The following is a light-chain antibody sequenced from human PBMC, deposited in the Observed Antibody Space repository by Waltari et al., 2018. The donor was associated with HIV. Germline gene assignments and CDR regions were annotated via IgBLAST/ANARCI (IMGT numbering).Light chain of an antibody. CDR1: SSAVGGYNL. CDR2: DVI. Sequence: QSALTQPASLSGSPGQSITLSCSGTSSAVGGYNLVSWYQQHPGKAPKLMIHDVIKRPSGVSTRFSGSKSGNTASMTISGLQADDEADYYCCSYAGSSTWVFGGGTKLTVL. J-gene: IGLJ3*02. V-gene: IGLV2-23*02. CDR3: CSYAGSSTWV.